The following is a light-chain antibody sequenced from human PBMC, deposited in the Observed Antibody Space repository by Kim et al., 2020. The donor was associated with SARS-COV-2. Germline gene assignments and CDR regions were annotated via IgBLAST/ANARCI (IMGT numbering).Light chain of an antibody. CDR3: MQALQSPFT. CDR2: LGS. Sequence: PSSISCRSSQSLLHSNGYNYLDWYLQKPGQSPQLLIYLGSNRASGVPERFSGSGSGTDFTLKIIRVEAEDVGIYYCMQALQSPFTFGPGTKVDIK. J-gene: IGKJ3*01. V-gene: IGKV2-28*01. CDR1: QSLLHSNGYNY.